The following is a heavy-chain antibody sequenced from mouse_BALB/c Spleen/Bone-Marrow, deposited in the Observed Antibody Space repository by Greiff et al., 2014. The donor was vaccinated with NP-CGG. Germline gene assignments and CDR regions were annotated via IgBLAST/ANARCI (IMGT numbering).Heavy chain of an antibody. CDR3: ARVYLWYFDV. CDR1: GFSLTSYG. Sequence: VKLVESGPGLVAPSQSLSITCTVSGFSLTSYGVHWVRQPPGKGLEWLGVIWAGGSTNYNSALMSRLSISKDNSKSQVFLKMNSPQTDDTAMYYCARVYLWYFDVWGAGTTVTVSS. J-gene: IGHJ1*01. D-gene: IGHD2-3*01. V-gene: IGHV2-9*02. CDR2: IWAGGST.